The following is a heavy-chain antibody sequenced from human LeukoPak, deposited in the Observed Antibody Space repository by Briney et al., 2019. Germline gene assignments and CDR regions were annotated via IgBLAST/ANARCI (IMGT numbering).Heavy chain of an antibody. CDR3: ARDGEYCTNGVCPYYYYYGMDV. CDR2: IWYDGSNK. J-gene: IGHJ6*02. D-gene: IGHD2-8*01. V-gene: IGHV3-33*01. CDR1: GFTFSSYG. Sequence: PGGSLRLSCAASGFTFSSYGMHWVRQAPGKGLEWVAVIWYDGSNKYYADSVKGRFTISRDNSKNTLYLQMNSLRAEDTAVYYCARDGEYCTNGVCPYYYYYGMDVWGQGTTVTVSS.